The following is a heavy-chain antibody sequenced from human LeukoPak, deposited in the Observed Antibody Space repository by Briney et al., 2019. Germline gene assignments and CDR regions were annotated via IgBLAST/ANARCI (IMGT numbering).Heavy chain of an antibody. J-gene: IGHJ5*02. V-gene: IGHV4-34*01. D-gene: IGHD6-13*01. Sequence: SETLSLTCAVYGGSFSGYYWSWIRQPPGKGLEWIGEINHSGSTNYNPSLKSRVTISVDTSKNQFSLKLSSVTAADTAVYYCARFLSWRNWFDPWGQGTLVTVSS. CDR2: INHSGST. CDR3: ARFLSWRNWFDP. CDR1: GGSFSGYY.